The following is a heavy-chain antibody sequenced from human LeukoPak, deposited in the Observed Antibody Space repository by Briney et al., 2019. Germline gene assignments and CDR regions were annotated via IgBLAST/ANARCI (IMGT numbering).Heavy chain of an antibody. J-gene: IGHJ4*02. Sequence: GGSLRLSCAASGFTFDDYAMHWVRKAPGKGLEWVSAISGSGGSTYYADSVKGRFTISRDNSKNTLYLQMNSLRAEDTAVYYCAKADYFDYWGQGTLVTVSS. CDR1: GFTFDDYA. V-gene: IGHV3-23*01. CDR2: ISGSGGST. CDR3: AKADYFDY.